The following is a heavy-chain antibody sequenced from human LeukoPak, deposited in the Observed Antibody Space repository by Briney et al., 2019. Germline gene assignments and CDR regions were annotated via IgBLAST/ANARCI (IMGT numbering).Heavy chain of an antibody. CDR2: ISSSSSYI. J-gene: IGHJ4*02. Sequence: GGSLRLSCVDSGVTFSSYSMNWVRQAPGKGLEWVSSISSSSSYIYYADSVKGRFTISRDNAKNPLYLQMNSLRAEDTAVYYCARDLGTVTGYFDYWGQGTLVTVSS. V-gene: IGHV3-21*01. CDR1: GVTFSSYS. D-gene: IGHD4-17*01. CDR3: ARDLGTVTGYFDY.